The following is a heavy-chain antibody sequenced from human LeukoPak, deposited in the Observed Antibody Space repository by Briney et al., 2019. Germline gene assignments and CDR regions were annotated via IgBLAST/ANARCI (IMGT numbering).Heavy chain of an antibody. D-gene: IGHD4-11*01. J-gene: IGHJ4*02. CDR3: ARQISVTTVHYFDY. V-gene: IGHV4-4*09. CDR2: IYTSGST. Sequence: SETLYLTCTVSAGSISSYYWSWIRHPTRKGMEWIGYIYTSGSTNYNTSLKSRVTISVDTPKNQFSLKRSSVTAADTAVYYCARQISVTTVHYFDYWGQGTLVTVSS. CDR1: AGSISSYY.